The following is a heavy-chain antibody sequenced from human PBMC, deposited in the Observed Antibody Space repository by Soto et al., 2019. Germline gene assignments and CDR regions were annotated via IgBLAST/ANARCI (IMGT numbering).Heavy chain of an antibody. V-gene: IGHV1-3*01. CDR2: INGATGQT. D-gene: IGHD3-22*01. CDR3: ARSRHYDSSGYPHW. Sequence: ASVKVSCKASGYTFSTYSMHWVRQAPGHSLEWMGGINGATGQTRSSQRFQGRVTITTDTSASTAYMELSGLRSEDTAVYYCARSRHYDSSGYPHWWGQGTLVTVSS. J-gene: IGHJ4*02. CDR1: GYTFSTYS.